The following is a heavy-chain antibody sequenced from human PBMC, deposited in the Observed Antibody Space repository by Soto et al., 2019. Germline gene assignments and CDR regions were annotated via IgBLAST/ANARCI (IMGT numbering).Heavy chain of an antibody. CDR3: ARAHYGLWFNYYYGMDV. Sequence: GASVKVSCKASGGTFSSYAISWVRQAPGQGLEWMGGIIPIFGTANYAQKFQGRVTITADESTSTAYMELSSLRSEDTAVYYCARAHYGLWFNYYYGMDVWGQGTTVTVSS. CDR2: IIPIFGTA. CDR1: GGTFSSYA. D-gene: IGHD3-10*01. J-gene: IGHJ6*02. V-gene: IGHV1-69*13.